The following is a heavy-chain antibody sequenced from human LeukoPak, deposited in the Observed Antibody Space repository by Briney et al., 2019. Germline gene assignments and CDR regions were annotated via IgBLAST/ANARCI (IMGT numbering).Heavy chain of an antibody. Sequence: PGGSLRLSCAASGFTFDDYAMHWVRQAPGKGLEWVSVIYSGGSTYYADSVKGRFTISRDNSKNTLYLQMNSLRAEDTAVYYCATLGGPKTTYYYDSSGYYYSYWGQGTLVTVSS. CDR3: ATLGGPKTTYYYDSSGYYYSY. J-gene: IGHJ4*02. V-gene: IGHV3-53*01. CDR1: GFTFDDYA. D-gene: IGHD3-22*01. CDR2: IYSGGST.